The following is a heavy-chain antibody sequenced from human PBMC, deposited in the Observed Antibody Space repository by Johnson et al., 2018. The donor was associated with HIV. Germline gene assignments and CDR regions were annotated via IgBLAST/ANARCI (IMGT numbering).Heavy chain of an antibody. J-gene: IGHJ3*02. CDR3: ARASSKAARGADAFDI. CDR2: IYSGGST. D-gene: IGHD6-6*01. V-gene: IGHV3-66*02. Sequence: VQLVESGGGVVQPGRSLRVSCGTSGFTFSSMHWDRQAPGKGLEWVSVIYSGGSTYHADSVKGRFTISRDNSKNTLYLQMNSLRAEDTAVYYCARASSKAARGADAFDIWGQGTMVTVSS. CDR1: GFTFSS.